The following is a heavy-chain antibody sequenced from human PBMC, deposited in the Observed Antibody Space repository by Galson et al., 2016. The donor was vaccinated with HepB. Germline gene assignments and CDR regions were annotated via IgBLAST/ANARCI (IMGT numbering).Heavy chain of an antibody. V-gene: IGHV3-74*01. CDR1: GFTFSTYW. Sequence: SLRLSCAASGFTFSTYWMHWVRQVPGMGLVWVSRVNSDGSRTTYVDSVKGRFTISRANAQNLLYLQLNSPTPTDPAVYLFERGPGCAGLWVLLTVVGGWGR. CDR3: ERGPGCAGLWVLLTVVGG. CDR2: VNSDGSRT. D-gene: IGHD4/OR15-4a*01. J-gene: IGHJ2*01.